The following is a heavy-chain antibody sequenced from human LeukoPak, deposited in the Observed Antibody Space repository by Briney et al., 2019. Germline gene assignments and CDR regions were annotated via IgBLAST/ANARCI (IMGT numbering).Heavy chain of an antibody. CDR2: IYYSGST. J-gene: IGHJ3*02. CDR1: GGSISSYY. D-gene: IGHD3-22*01. Sequence: SETLSLTCTVSGGSISSYYWSWIRQPPRKGLEWIGYIYYSGSTNYNPSLKSRVTISVDTSKNQFSLKLSSVTAADTAVYYCVYYDSSSGAFDIWGQGTMVTVSS. CDR3: VYYDSSSGAFDI. V-gene: IGHV4-59*01.